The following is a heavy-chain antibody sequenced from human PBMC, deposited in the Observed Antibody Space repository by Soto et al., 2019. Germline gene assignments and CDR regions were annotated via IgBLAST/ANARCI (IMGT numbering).Heavy chain of an antibody. V-gene: IGHV1-46*01. J-gene: IGHJ4*02. CDR3: ARGGAYYDSSGSFDY. Sequence: ASVKVSCKESGYTFTIYYMHWVRQAPGQGLEWMGIINPSGGSTSYAQKFQGRVTMTRDTSTSTVYMELSSLRSEDTAVYYCARGGAYYDSSGSFDYWGQGTLVTVSS. CDR2: INPSGGST. D-gene: IGHD3-22*01. CDR1: GYTFTIYY.